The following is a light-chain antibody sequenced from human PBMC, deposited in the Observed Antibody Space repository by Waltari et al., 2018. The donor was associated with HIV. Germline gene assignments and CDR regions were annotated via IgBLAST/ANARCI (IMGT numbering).Light chain of an antibody. Sequence: DIVMTQSPESLAVSLGGRATINCKSSQSVLYNSNNKNYLAWYQQKPGQPPKLLIYWASTRESGVPDRFSGSVSGTDFTLTISSLQAEDVAVYYCQQYSITPITFGQGTKLEIK. V-gene: IGKV4-1*01. J-gene: IGKJ2*01. CDR2: WAS. CDR3: QQYSITPIT. CDR1: QSVLYNSNNKNY.